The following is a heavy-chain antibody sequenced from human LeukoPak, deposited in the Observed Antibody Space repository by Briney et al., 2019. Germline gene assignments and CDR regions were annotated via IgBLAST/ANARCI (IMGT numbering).Heavy chain of an antibody. D-gene: IGHD3-10*02. Sequence: GESLKISCQGSGYSFTSCWIGWVRQMPGKGLEWMGIIYPGDSDTRYSPSFQGQVTISADKSISTAYLQWSSLKASDTAMYYCASYVRFDAFDIWGQGTMVTVSS. V-gene: IGHV5-51*01. CDR3: ASYVRFDAFDI. CDR2: IYPGDSDT. J-gene: IGHJ3*02. CDR1: GYSFTSCW.